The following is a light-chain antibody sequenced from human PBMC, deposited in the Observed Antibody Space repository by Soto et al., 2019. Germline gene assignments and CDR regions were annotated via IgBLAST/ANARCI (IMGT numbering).Light chain of an antibody. CDR3: QQYGSSPLYT. CDR1: QSVTSSY. Sequence: EIVLTQSPGTLSLSPGERATLSCRASQSVTSSYLAWYQQKPGQAPRLLIYGASRRATGIPDRFSGSESGTDFTLTISRLEPEDFAVYYCQQYGSSPLYTFGQGTKLEIK. CDR2: GAS. J-gene: IGKJ2*01. V-gene: IGKV3-20*01.